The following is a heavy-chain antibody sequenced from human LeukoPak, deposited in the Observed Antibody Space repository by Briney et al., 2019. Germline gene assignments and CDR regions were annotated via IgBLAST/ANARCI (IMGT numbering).Heavy chain of an antibody. V-gene: IGHV4-34*01. D-gene: IGHD4-17*01. J-gene: IGHJ4*02. CDR1: GYSIRSGDY. CDR2: INHSGST. CDR3: ARKLRDAPFDY. Sequence: TSETLSLTCAVSGYSIRSGDYWSWIRQPPGKGLEWIGEINHSGSTNYNPSLKSRVTISVDTSKNQFSLKLSSATAADTAVYYCARKLRDAPFDYWGQGTLVTVSS.